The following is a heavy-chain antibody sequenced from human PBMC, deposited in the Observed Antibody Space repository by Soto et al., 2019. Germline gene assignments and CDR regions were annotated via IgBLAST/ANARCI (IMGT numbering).Heavy chain of an antibody. D-gene: IGHD5-12*01. CDR2: ITGNGGST. Sequence: EVQLLESGGDLVQPGGSLRLSCAASGFTFSTYALSWVRQAPGKGLEWVSAITGNGGSTYYAYSVRGRFTISRDNSKNTLYLQMSSLRAEDTAVYYCAKNSAATIRVGYDYWGQGTLVTVSS. CDR3: AKNSAATIRVGYDY. J-gene: IGHJ4*02. V-gene: IGHV3-23*01. CDR1: GFTFSTYA.